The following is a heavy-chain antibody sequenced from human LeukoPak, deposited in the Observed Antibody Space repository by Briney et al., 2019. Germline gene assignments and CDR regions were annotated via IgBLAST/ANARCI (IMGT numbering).Heavy chain of an antibody. D-gene: IGHD2-2*01. J-gene: IGHJ3*02. CDR3: AGCSSTSCYEAAFDI. Sequence: ASVKVSCKASGYTFTSYGISWVRQAPGQGLEWMGWISAYNGNTNYAQKLQGRVTMTTGTSTSTAYMELRSLRSDDTAVYYCAGCSSTSCYEAAFDIWGQGTMVTVSS. CDR2: ISAYNGNT. V-gene: IGHV1-18*01. CDR1: GYTFTSYG.